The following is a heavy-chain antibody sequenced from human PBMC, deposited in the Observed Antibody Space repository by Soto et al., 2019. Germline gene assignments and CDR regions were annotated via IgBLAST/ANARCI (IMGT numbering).Heavy chain of an antibody. CDR3: ASHSSSPPGDINWFDP. V-gene: IGHV4-30-4*01. CDR2: IYYSGST. J-gene: IGHJ5*02. CDR1: GGSISSGDYY. Sequence: QVQLQESGPGLVKPSQTLSLTCTVSGGSISSGDYYWSWIRQPPGKGLEWIGYIYYSGSTYYNPSLKSRVTISVDTSKNQFSLKLSSVTAADTAVYYCASHSSSPPGDINWFDPWGQGTLVTVSS. D-gene: IGHD6-13*01.